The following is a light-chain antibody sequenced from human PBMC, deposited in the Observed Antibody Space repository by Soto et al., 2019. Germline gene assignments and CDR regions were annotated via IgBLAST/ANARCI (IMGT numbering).Light chain of an antibody. CDR1: QSLLHSDGKTN. Sequence: DVVMTQTPLFLSVPLGQPASISCKSGQSLLHSDGKTNLYWYLQKTGQSPQLLLHEVSNRFSGVPDRFSGSGSGTEFTLKISRVEAEDVGVYYCMQSIQLPYTFGQGTKLEIK. CDR2: EVS. CDR3: MQSIQLPYT. V-gene: IGKV2D-29*02. J-gene: IGKJ2*01.